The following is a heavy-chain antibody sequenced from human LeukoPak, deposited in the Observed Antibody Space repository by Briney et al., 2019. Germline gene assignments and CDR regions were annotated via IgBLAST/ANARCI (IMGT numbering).Heavy chain of an antibody. V-gene: IGHV3-30*18. CDR1: GFTFSSYG. CDR3: AKDRSPSTVRGYYGMDV. CDR2: ISYDGSNK. Sequence: GRSLRLSCAASGFTFSSYGMHWVRQAPGKGLEWVAVISYDGSNKYYADSVKGRFTISRDNSKNTLYLQMNGLRAEDTAVYYCAKDRSPSTVRGYYGMDVWGQGTTVTVSS. J-gene: IGHJ6*02. D-gene: IGHD4-17*01.